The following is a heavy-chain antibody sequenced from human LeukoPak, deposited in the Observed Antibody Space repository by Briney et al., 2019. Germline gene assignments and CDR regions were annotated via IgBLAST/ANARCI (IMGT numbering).Heavy chain of an antibody. D-gene: IGHD4-17*01. CDR1: GGSISSYY. J-gene: IGHJ4*02. V-gene: IGHV4-59*08. Sequence: SETLSLTCTVSGGSISSYYWSWIRQPPGKGLEWIGYIYYSGSTNYNPSLKSRVTISVDTSKNQFSLNLTSVTAADTAVYFCTRSRSINYGDYGWFFYWGQGTLVTVS. CDR2: IYYSGST. CDR3: TRSRSINYGDYGWFFY.